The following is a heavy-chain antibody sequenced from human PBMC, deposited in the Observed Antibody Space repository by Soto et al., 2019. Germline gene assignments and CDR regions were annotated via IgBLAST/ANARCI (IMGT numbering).Heavy chain of an antibody. V-gene: IGHV4-30-4*01. CDR1: GGSISSGDYY. J-gene: IGHJ6*02. CDR3: AIVRSNYYYYYGMDV. Sequence: PSETLSLTCAVSGGSISSGDYYWSWIRQPPGKGLEWIGYIYYSGSTYYNPSLKSRVTISVDTSKNQFSLKLSSVTAADTAVYYCAIVRSNYYYYYGMDVWGQGTTVTVSS. CDR2: IYYSGST.